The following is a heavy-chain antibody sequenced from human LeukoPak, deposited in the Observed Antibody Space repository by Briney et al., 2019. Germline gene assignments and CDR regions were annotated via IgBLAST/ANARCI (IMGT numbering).Heavy chain of an antibody. CDR1: GGSISSGGYY. V-gene: IGHV4-61*08. J-gene: IGHJ6*02. Sequence: SQTLSLTCTVSGGSISSGGYYWSWIRQPPGKGLEWIGYIYYSGSTNYNPSLKSRVTISVDTSKNQFSLKLSSVTAADTAVYYCARHGRAMDIVVVPAAAPPSYYYYGMDVWGQGTTVTVSS. CDR2: IYYSGST. D-gene: IGHD2-2*03. CDR3: ARHGRAMDIVVVPAAAPPSYYYYGMDV.